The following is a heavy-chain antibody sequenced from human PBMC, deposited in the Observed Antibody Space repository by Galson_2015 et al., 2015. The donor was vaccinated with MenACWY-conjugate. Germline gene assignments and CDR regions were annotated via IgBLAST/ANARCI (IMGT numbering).Heavy chain of an antibody. CDR1: GYTLTDLS. CDR2: FNPGDGKT. V-gene: IGHV1-24*01. D-gene: IGHD5-18*01. CDR3: AADRRQVRRGWLPY. J-gene: IGHJ4*02. Sequence: SVKVSCKVSGYTLTDLSMYWVRQAPGKGLEWMGGFNPGDGKTIYAQRFQGRVTMTEDTSTDTAYMELSSLRSEDTAVYYCAADRRQVRRGWLPYWSQGTLVTVSS.